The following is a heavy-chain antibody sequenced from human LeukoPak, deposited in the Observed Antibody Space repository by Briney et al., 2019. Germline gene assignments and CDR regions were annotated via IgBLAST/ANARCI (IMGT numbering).Heavy chain of an antibody. V-gene: IGHV3-23*01. D-gene: IGHD3-10*02. Sequence: PGGSLRLSCAASGFTFNRYGMSWVRQAPGKGLEWVSAISGSGGTTYYVDSVKGRFTISRDNAKNSLYLQMNSLRAEDTAVYYCAELGITMIGGVWGKGTTVTISS. CDR2: ISGSGGTT. CDR1: GFTFNRYG. CDR3: AELGITMIGGV. J-gene: IGHJ6*04.